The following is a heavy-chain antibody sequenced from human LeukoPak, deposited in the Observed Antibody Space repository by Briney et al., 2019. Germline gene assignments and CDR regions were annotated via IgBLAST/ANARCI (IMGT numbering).Heavy chain of an antibody. CDR1: GFAFSTYS. J-gene: IGHJ6*03. CDR2: ISSSSSNI. Sequence: GGSLRLSCAASGFAFSTYSINWVRQAPGKGLEWVSSISSSSSNIYYADSVKGRFTISRDNAKNSLYLQMSSLRAEDTAVYYCTRVEETATTAAIIRKYSYYYYYMDVWGKGNTVTVSS. D-gene: IGHD4-11*01. CDR3: TRVEETATTAAIIRKYSYYYYYMDV. V-gene: IGHV3-21*01.